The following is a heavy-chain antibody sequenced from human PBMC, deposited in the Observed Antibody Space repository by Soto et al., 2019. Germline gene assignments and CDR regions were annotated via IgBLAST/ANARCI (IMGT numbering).Heavy chain of an antibody. CDR2: IIPFLGIT. D-gene: IGHD1-26*01. V-gene: IGHV1-69*02. CDR1: GGAFSSYT. Sequence: QVQLVQSGAEVKKPGSSVKVSCKTSGGAFSSYTITWARQAPGQGLEWMGRIIPFLGITNYAQKFQDTVTLTADRSTSTAYIELSSLKSEDTAVYYCASGPSGKYYSGGFDIWGQGTLVTVSS. J-gene: IGHJ3*02. CDR3: ASGPSGKYYSGGFDI.